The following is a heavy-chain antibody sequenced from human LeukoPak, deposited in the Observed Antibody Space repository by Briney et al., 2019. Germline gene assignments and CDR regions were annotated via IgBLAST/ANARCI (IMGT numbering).Heavy chain of an antibody. CDR1: GGSFSGYY. V-gene: IGHV4-34*01. Sequence: SETLSLTCAVYGGSFSGYYWSWIRQPPGKGLEWIGEINHSGSTNYNPSLKSRVTISVDTSKNQFSLKLSSVTAADTAVYYCARFGTVVVSGGTDYYYYGMDVWGQGTTVTVSS. CDR3: ARFGTVVVSGGTDYYYYGMDV. J-gene: IGHJ6*02. D-gene: IGHD2-2*01. CDR2: INHSGST.